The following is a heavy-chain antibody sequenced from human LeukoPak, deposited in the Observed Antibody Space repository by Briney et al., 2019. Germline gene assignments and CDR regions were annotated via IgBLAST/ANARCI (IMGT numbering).Heavy chain of an antibody. Sequence: GGSLRLSCAASGFTFSSYGMSWVRQAPGKGLEWVSAISGSGGSTYYADSVKGRFTISRDNPKNTLSLQMNSLRAEDTAVYYCAKPWREDGDYWSFNYWGQGTLVTVSS. V-gene: IGHV3-23*01. CDR2: ISGSGGST. J-gene: IGHJ4*02. D-gene: IGHD4-17*01. CDR3: AKPWREDGDYWSFNY. CDR1: GFTFSSYG.